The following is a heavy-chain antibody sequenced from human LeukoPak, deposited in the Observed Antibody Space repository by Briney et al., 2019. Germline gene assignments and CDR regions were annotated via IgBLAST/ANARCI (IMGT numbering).Heavy chain of an antibody. D-gene: IGHD1-26*01. CDR1: GGSINSGSYY. J-gene: IGHJ4*02. V-gene: IGHV4-61*02. Sequence: SQTLPLTCTVSGGSINSGSYYWSWIRQPAGKGLEWIGRIYTSGSTNYNPSLKSRVTISVDTSKNQFSLKLSSVTAADTAVYYCARVLSGSYYGVDYWGQGTLVTVSS. CDR2: IYTSGST. CDR3: ARVLSGSYYGVDY.